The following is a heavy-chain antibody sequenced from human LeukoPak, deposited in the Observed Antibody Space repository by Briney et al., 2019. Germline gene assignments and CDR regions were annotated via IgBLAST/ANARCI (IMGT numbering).Heavy chain of an antibody. V-gene: IGHV1-69*13. Sequence: GASVKVSCKASGGTFSSYAISLVRQAPGQGLEWMGGIIPIFGTANYAQKFQGRVTITADESTSTAYMELSSLRSEDTAVYYCARGASYDFWSGYSPYWYFDLWGRGTLVTVSS. D-gene: IGHD3-3*01. J-gene: IGHJ2*01. CDR3: ARGASYDFWSGYSPYWYFDL. CDR2: IIPIFGTA. CDR1: GGTFSSYA.